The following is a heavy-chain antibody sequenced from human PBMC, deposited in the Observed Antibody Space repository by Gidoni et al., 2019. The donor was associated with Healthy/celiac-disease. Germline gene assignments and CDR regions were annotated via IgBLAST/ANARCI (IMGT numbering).Heavy chain of an antibody. CDR1: GCSISISSYY. D-gene: IGHD3-22*01. Sequence: QLHLPYSVPGLVKPSDPLSLTCPVSGCSISISSYYWGLIRHPQVKGLEWIGSSYYSGSNYYNPSLKSRVTISVDTSKNKFSLKLSSVTAADTAVYYCARLRKDYYDSSGYYSNLHHFDYWGQGTLVTVSS. V-gene: IGHV4-39*01. CDR2: SYYSGSN. J-gene: IGHJ4*02. CDR3: ARLRKDYYDSSGYYSNLHHFDY.